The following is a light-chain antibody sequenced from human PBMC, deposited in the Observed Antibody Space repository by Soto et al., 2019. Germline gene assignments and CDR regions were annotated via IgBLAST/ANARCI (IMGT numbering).Light chain of an antibody. CDR1: SSNIGAGYD. CDR2: GNN. Sequence: QSVLTQPPSVSGAPGQRVTIPCTGSSSNIGAGYDVHWYQQVPGTAPKLLIYGNNNRPSGVPDRFSGSKSGTSASLAITGLQAADEPDYYCQSYDSSLRASVFGGGTKLTVL. CDR3: QSYDSSLRASV. J-gene: IGLJ2*01. V-gene: IGLV1-40*01.